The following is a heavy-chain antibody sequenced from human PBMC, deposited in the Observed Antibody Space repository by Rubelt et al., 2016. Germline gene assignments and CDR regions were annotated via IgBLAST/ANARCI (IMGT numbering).Heavy chain of an antibody. D-gene: IGHD3-10*01. CDR2: IYYSGST. J-gene: IGHJ5*02. Sequence: GPGLVKPSETLSLTCTVSGGSISSYYWSWIRQPPGKGLEWIGYIYYSGSTNYNPSLKSRVTISVDPSKNQFSLKLSSVTAADTAVYSFAKRGSRGAYPTWGQGTLVTVSS. V-gene: IGHV4-59*08. CDR1: GGSISSYY. CDR3: AKRGSRGAYPT.